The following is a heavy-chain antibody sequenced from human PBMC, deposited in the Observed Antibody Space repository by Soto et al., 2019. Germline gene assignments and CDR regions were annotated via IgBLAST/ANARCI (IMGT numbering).Heavy chain of an antibody. CDR3: ARDYLIAARPRDYYGMDV. Sequence: PGGSLRLSCEASGFTFSSYRINWIRQAPGKELEWVSSISSSSSYIYYADSVKGRFTISRDNAKNSLYLQMNSLRAEDTAVYYCARDYLIAARPRDYYGMDVWGQGTTVTVSS. D-gene: IGHD6-6*01. CDR2: ISSSSSYI. J-gene: IGHJ6*02. CDR1: GFTFSSYR. V-gene: IGHV3-21*01.